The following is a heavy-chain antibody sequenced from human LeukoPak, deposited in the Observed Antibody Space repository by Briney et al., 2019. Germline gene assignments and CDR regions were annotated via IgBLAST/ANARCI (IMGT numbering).Heavy chain of an antibody. V-gene: IGHV3-23*01. J-gene: IGHJ4*02. CDR1: GFTFSTYA. CDR2: LSPSGGIT. CDR3: ARERTGWYFDY. D-gene: IGHD3/OR15-3a*01. Sequence: PGGSLRLSCAASGFTFSTYAMSWVRQAPGKGLEWVSALSPSGGITYYEDSVKGRFTISRDNSKNTLYLQMNSLRAEDTAVYYCARERTGWYFDYWGQGTLVTVSS.